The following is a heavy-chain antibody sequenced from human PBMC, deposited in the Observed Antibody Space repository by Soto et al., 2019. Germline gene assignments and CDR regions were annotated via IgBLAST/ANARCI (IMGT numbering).Heavy chain of an antibody. CDR1: GFTFSSYS. D-gene: IGHD1-26*01. V-gene: IGHV3-48*01. J-gene: IGHJ3*02. Sequence: GGSLRLSCAASGFTFSSYSMNWVRQAPGKGLEWVSYISSSSSTIYYADSVKGRFTISRDNAKNSLYLQMNSLRAEDTAVYYCAKGGIVGRRAFDIWGQGTMVTVSS. CDR3: AKGGIVGRRAFDI. CDR2: ISSSSSTI.